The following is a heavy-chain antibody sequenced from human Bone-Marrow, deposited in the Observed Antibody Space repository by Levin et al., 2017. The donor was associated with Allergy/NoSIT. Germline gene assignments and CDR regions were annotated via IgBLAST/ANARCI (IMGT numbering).Heavy chain of an antibody. Sequence: GGSLRLSCAASGFTFSDYWMHWVRQAPGKGLVWVSRIKFNGATINHAESVQGRFTISRDNAKNTLYLQMNSLRPDDTAVYYCARYRNTRGSQSGVDVWGQGTTVTVS. CDR3: ARYRNTRGSQSGVDV. CDR2: IKFNGATI. J-gene: IGHJ6*02. V-gene: IGHV3-74*01. D-gene: IGHD4-11*01. CDR1: GFTFSDYW.